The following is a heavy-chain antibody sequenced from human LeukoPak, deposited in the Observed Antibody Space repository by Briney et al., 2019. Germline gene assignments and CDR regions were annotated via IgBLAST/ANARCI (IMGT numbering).Heavy chain of an antibody. CDR2: ISGSGGST. CDR1: GFTFSSYA. V-gene: IGHV3-23*01. D-gene: IGHD6-19*01. J-gene: IGHJ4*02. Sequence: GGSLRLSCAASGFTFSSYAMSWVRQAPGKGLEWVSAISGSGGSTYYADSVKGRFTISRDNPKNTLYLQMNSLRAEDTAVYYCAKDIFGVLSSGWYDYFDYWGQGTLVTVSS. CDR3: AKDIFGVLSSGWYDYFDY.